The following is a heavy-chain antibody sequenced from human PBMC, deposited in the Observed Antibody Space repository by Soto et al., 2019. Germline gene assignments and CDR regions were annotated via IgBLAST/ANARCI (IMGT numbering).Heavy chain of an antibody. CDR1: GASISSGGYY. CDR3: AGDLRFQGCYGRGG. CDR2: IYYSGST. Sequence: QVQLQESGPGLVKPSQTLSLTCTVSGASISSGGYYWSWIRQHPGKGLEWIGYIYYSGSTYYNPSLKRAVTISVDTSKSQVSLELSSVTRAETALYYCAGDLRFQGCYGRGGWGQGTTVTVAS. D-gene: IGHD3-3*01. V-gene: IGHV4-31*01. J-gene: IGHJ6*02.